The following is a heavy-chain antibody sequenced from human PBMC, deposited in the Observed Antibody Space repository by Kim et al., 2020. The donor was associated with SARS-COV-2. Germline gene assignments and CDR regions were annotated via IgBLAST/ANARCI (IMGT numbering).Heavy chain of an antibody. D-gene: IGHD2-2*01. Sequence: YADSVKGRLPISEDNSKTTLYLQMNSLGAEDTAVYYCAREDIVVVPAIDYWGQGTLVTVSS. J-gene: IGHJ4*02. V-gene: IGHV3-33*01. CDR3: AREDIVVVPAIDY.